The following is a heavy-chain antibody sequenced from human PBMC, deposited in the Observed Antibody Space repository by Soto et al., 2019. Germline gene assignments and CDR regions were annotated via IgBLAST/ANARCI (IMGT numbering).Heavy chain of an antibody. CDR3: ARDQDYPTLTGYYGFFDV. J-gene: IGHJ5*02. V-gene: IGHV4-34*01. CDR2: INHSGST. Sequence: SETLSLTCAVYGGSFSGYFWNWIRQPPGKGLEWIGEINHSGSTNYNPSLKSRVTISVDTSKNQFSLKLSSVTAADRAVYYCARDQDYPTLTGYYGFFDVWGQGALVTVSS. CDR1: GGSFSGYF. D-gene: IGHD3-9*01.